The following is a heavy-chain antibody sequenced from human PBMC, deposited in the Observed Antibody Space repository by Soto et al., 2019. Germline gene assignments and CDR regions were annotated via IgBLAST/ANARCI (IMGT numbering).Heavy chain of an antibody. J-gene: IGHJ3*02. CDR1: GGSITDSSGGSFITYY. D-gene: IGHD3-9*01. Sequence: SETLSLTCNISGGSITDSSGGSFITYYWNWVRQPPGKGLEWIGYIYFRGRTNYNPSLRTRLTISVDTSKNQFSLKLSSVTAADTAVYYCARALILTGYYIHDAFDIWGQGTMVTVSS. CDR3: ARALILTGYYIHDAFDI. CDR2: IYFRGRT. V-gene: IGHV4-61*08.